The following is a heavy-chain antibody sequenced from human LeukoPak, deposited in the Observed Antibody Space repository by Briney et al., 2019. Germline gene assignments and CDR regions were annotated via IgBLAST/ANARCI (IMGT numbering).Heavy chain of an antibody. CDR1: GFSFNNAY. Sequence: GGSLRLSCGASGFSFNNAYMSWVRQAPGKGLEWVAVISYDGSNKYYADSVKGRFTISRDNSKNTLYLQMNSLRAEDTAVYYCAREEDSHHYFDYWGQGTLVTVSS. J-gene: IGHJ4*02. CDR3: AREEDSHHYFDY. V-gene: IGHV3-30-3*01. CDR2: ISYDGSNK. D-gene: IGHD6-6*01.